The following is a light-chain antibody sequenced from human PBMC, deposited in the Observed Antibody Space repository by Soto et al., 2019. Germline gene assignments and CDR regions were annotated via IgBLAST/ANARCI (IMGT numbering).Light chain of an antibody. J-gene: IGKJ1*01. CDR1: QSISIW. Sequence: MQMTQSPSTLSASVGDRVTITCRASQSISIWLAWYQQKPGKAPKILIYKASSLESGVPSRFSGSGSGTEFTITISSLQPDDFATYYCQQYSTYTPRTFGQGTTVDIK. CDR3: QQYSTYTPRT. V-gene: IGKV1-5*03. CDR2: KAS.